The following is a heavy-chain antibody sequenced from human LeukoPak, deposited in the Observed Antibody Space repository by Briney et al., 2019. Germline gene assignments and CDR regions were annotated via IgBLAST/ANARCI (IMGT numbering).Heavy chain of an antibody. D-gene: IGHD6-13*01. J-gene: IGHJ4*02. CDR1: GGSISSSSYY. CDR2: IYYSGST. CDR3: ARCVQQLPDY. Sequence: SETLSLTCTVSGGSISSSSYYWGWIRQPPGKGLEWIGSIYYSGSTYYNPSLKSRVTISVDTSKNQFSLKLSSVTAADTAVYYCARCVQQLPDYWGQGTLVTASS. V-gene: IGHV4-39*01.